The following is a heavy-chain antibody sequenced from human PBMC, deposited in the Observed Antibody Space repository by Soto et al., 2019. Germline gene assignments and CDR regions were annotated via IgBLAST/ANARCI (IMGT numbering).Heavy chain of an antibody. CDR2: ISSSSSYI. CDR3: ATHPTSTTVTTFGYYYYYMDV. J-gene: IGHJ6*03. CDR1: GFTFSSYS. D-gene: IGHD4-4*01. Sequence: GGSLRLSCAASGFTFSSYSMNWVRQAPGKGLEWVSSISSSSSYIYYADSVKGRFTISRDNAKNSLYLQMNSLRAEVTAVYYCATHPTSTTVTTFGYYYYYMDVWGKGTTVTVSS. V-gene: IGHV3-21*01.